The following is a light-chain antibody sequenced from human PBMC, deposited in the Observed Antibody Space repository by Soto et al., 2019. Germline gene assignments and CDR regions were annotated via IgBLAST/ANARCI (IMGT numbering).Light chain of an antibody. Sequence: QSVLTQPASVSGSPGQSITISCTGYIHYDFVSWYQQHPGTAPKLVIYEVNNRPSGTSDRFSGSKSGHTASLTISGLQTEDEAVYYCGSYTSSSNYVFGTGTKLTVL. CDR3: GSYTSSSNYV. V-gene: IGLV2-14*01. CDR2: EVN. CDR1: IHYDF. J-gene: IGLJ1*01.